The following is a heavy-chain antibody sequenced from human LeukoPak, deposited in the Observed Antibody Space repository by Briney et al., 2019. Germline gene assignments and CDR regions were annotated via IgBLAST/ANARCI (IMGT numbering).Heavy chain of an antibody. D-gene: IGHD4-17*01. CDR3: ARDVVPRDYGDTLNAYDL. CDR2: IHHDGRT. J-gene: IGHJ3*01. Sequence: PSETLSLTCAVSGGSLSGYYWSWIRQSPGKGLEWMGDIHHDGRTKYNSSFKSRITIFLVSSKNEVSLRLSPVTPADTALYFCARDVVPRDYGDTLNAYDLWGQGTMVTVS. V-gene: IGHV4-34*01. CDR1: GGSLSGYY.